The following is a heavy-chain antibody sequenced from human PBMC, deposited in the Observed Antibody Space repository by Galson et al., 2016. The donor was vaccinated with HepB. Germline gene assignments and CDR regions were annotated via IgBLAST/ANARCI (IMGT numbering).Heavy chain of an antibody. J-gene: IGHJ3*02. D-gene: IGHD3-3*01. Sequence: SLRLSCATSGFSFYSYAMHWVRQAPGKGLEWVASMSFDDYAKSYTDSVKGRFTVSRDNSKNTLYLQMNDLRVDDTALYFCARASYQIRFFDAFDIWGQGTQVTV. CDR3: ARASYQIRFFDAFDI. CDR1: GFSFYSYA. CDR2: MSFDDYAK. V-gene: IGHV3-30*19.